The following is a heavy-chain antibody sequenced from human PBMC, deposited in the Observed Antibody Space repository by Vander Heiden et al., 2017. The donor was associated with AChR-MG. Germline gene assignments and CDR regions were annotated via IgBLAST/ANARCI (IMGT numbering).Heavy chain of an antibody. V-gene: IGHV1-69*06. Sequence: VQLVQSGAEVKKPGSSVQVSCKASGGTFSSYAIRWGRQAPGRGLEWRGGIIPVVGTANYAQKFQGRVTITADKSTSTAYMELSSLRSEDTAVYYCACGRIAARLVYWGQGTLVTVSS. D-gene: IGHD6-6*01. CDR3: ACGRIAARLVY. J-gene: IGHJ4*02. CDR2: IIPVVGTA. CDR1: GGTFSSYA.